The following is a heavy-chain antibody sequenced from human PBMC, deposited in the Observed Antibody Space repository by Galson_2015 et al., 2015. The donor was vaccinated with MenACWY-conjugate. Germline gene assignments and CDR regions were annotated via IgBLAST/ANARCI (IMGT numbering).Heavy chain of an antibody. Sequence: QSGAEVKKPGESLKISCKGSGFSFTNYWIAWVRQMPGKGLEWVGLIDPVNSNIRYSPSSQGQVTISADESISTAYLQWSSLKASDTATYYCARHPPGGRGMDVWGRGTTVTVSS. V-gene: IGHV5-51*01. CDR2: IDPVNSNI. J-gene: IGHJ6*02. CDR1: GFSFTNYW. D-gene: IGHD1-26*01. CDR3: ARHPPGGRGMDV.